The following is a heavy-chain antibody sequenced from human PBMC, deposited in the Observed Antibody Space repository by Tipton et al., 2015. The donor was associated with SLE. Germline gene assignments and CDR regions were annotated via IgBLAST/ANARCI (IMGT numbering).Heavy chain of an antibody. J-gene: IGHJ6*02. V-gene: IGHV4-61*02. D-gene: IGHD3-10*01. CDR3: ARQRLRLLSPLDA. CDR1: GDSFSSGSSS. CDR2: IYNSGIT. Sequence: TLSLTCTVSGDSFSSGSSSWNWVRQPAGKGLEWIGLIYNSGITNYNPSLQSRGTISVDTSKNHFSLELTSVTAADTAVYYCARQRLRLLSPLDAWGQGTTVTVS.